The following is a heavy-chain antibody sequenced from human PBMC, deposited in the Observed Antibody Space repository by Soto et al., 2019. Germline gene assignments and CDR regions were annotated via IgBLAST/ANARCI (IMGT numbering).Heavy chain of an antibody. CDR2: IIPIFGTA. V-gene: IGHV1-69*13. D-gene: IGHD1-26*01. CDR3: ARARVGGIVGATPVTQDYYYGMDV. Sequence: ASVKVSCKASGGTFSSYAISLVRQAPGQGLEWMGGIIPIFGTANYAQKFQGRVTITADESTSTAYMELSSLRSEDTAVYYCARARVGGIVGATPVTQDYYYGMDVWGQGTTVTVSS. J-gene: IGHJ6*02. CDR1: GGTFSSYA.